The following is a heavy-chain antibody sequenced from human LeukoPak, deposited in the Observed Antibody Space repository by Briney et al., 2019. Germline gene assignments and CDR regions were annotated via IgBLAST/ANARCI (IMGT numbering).Heavy chain of an antibody. D-gene: IGHD3-16*02. CDR3: ARDFAPALGYDYVWGSYRQEGAFDI. V-gene: IGHV4-59*01. J-gene: IGHJ3*02. CDR2: IYYSGST. CDR1: GGSISSYY. Sequence: SETLSLTCTVSGGSISSYYWSWIRQPPGKGLEWIGYIYYSGSTNYNPSLKSRVTISVDTSKHQFSLKLSSVTAADTAVHYCARDFAPALGYDYVWGSYRQEGAFDIWGQGTMVTVSS.